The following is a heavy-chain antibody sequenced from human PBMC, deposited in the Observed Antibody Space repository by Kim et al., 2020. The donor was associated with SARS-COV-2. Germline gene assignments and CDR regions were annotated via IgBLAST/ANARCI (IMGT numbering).Heavy chain of an antibody. J-gene: IGHJ3*01. CDR1: GDSISSGDYF. V-gene: IGHV4-30-4*01. CDR3: AREVNLAIVTSDAFDV. D-gene: IGHD2-21*01. Sequence: SETLSLTCTVSGDSISSGDYFWSWIRQSPGGALEWIGYIYSTGRAYYNPSLESRVFVSIDASKNQFSLNVISVTAADTAVYYCAREVNLAIVTSDAFDVWGQGIMVTVSS. CDR2: IYSTGRA.